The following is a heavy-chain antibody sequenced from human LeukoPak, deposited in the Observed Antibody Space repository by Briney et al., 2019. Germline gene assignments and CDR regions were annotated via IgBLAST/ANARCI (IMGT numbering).Heavy chain of an antibody. V-gene: IGHV3-48*03. CDR2: ISSSGSTT. D-gene: IGHD2-15*01. CDR3: VRLVVVAATQS. J-gene: IGHJ5*02. CDR1: GFTFSSYE. Sequence: GESLKISCAASGFTFSSYEMNWVRQAPGKGLEWVSYISSSGSTTYYADSVKGRFTISRDNAKNSLYLQMNSLRAEDTAVYYCVRLVVVAATQSWGQGTLVTVSS.